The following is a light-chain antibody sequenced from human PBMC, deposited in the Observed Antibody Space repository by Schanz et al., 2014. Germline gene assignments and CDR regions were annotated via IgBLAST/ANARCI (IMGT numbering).Light chain of an antibody. CDR3: LQYSTTPRT. V-gene: IGKV4-1*01. J-gene: IGKJ2*01. CDR2: WAS. CDR1: QSVLYTSDNKNY. Sequence: DIVMTQSPDSLAVSLGERATINCKSSQSVLYTSDNKNYLAWYQHKSGQPPKLLIHWASTRGSGVPDRFSGSGSGTDFTLTISSLQAEDVAVYFCLQYSTTPRTFGQGTKLEIK.